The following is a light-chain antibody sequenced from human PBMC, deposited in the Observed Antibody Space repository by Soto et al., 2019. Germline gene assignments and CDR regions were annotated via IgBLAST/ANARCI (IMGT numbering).Light chain of an antibody. J-gene: IGKJ1*01. CDR3: QQYGSSGT. Sequence: EIVLTQSPGTLSLSPLERGTLSFMASQSVSSSYLAWYQQKPGQAPRLLIYGASSRATGIPDRFSGSGSGTDFTLTISRLEPEDFAVYYCQQYGSSGTFGQGTKVDIK. V-gene: IGKV3-20*01. CDR1: QSVSSSY. CDR2: GAS.